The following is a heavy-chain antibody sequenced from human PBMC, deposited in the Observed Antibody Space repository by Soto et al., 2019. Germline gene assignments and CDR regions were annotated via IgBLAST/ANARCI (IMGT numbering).Heavy chain of an antibody. CDR2: MSYDGSNK. Sequence: PGGSLRLSCAASGFTFSNYAMHWVRQAPGKGLEWLAVMSYDGSNKYYADSVKGRFTISRDNSKNTLYLQMNSLRDEDTAVYYCVRDQQLIRGENYFYAVDVWGQGTTVTVSS. J-gene: IGHJ6*02. V-gene: IGHV3-30-3*01. CDR3: VRDQQLIRGENYFYAVDV. CDR1: GFTFSNYA. D-gene: IGHD2-2*01.